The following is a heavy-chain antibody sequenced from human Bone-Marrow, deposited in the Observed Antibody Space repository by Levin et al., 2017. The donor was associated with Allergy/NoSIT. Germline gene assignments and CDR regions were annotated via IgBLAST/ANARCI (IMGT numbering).Heavy chain of an antibody. Sequence: GASVKVSCKASGYTFTSYGISWVRQVPGQGLEWMGWISAYNGYTNYAQKFQGRVTMTTDTSTRTAHMELRSLRSGDTAVYFCARYSYDSTGYSPYYYYGLDVWGQGTTVTVSS. CDR3: ARYSYDSTGYSPYYYYGLDV. CDR2: ISAYNGYT. CDR1: GYTFTSYG. J-gene: IGHJ6*02. V-gene: IGHV1-18*01. D-gene: IGHD3-22*01.